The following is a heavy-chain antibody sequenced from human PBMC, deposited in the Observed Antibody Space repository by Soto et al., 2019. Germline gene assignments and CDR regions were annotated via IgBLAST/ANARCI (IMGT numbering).Heavy chain of an antibody. CDR2: LSATGGST. J-gene: IGHJ2*01. CDR1: GFTFSNYA. Sequence: PGGSLRLSCAASGFTFSNYAMTWVRQAPGKGLEWVSVLSATGGSTYYADSVKGRFTISRDNSKNTLYLQMNSLRAEDTAVYYCARDPLWGTAMVLWYFDLWGRGTLVTVS. CDR3: ARDPLWGTAMVLWYFDL. D-gene: IGHD5-18*01. V-gene: IGHV3-23*01.